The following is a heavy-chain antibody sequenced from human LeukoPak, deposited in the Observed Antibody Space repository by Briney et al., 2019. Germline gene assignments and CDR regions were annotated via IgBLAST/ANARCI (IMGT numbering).Heavy chain of an antibody. D-gene: IGHD6-25*01. CDR2: IYYSGST. Sequence: PSETLSLTCTVSGGSISSSSYYWGWIRQPPGKGLEWIGSIYYSGSTYYNPSLKSRVTISVDTSKNQFSLKLSSVAAADTAVYYCARLAGSDYYYYYYMDVWGKGTTVTVSS. CDR3: ARLAGSDYYYYYYMDV. V-gene: IGHV4-39*01. CDR1: GGSISSSSYY. J-gene: IGHJ6*03.